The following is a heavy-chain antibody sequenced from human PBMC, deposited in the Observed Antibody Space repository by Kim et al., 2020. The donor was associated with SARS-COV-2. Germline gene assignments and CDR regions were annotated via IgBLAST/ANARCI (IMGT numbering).Heavy chain of an antibody. CDR2: INHSGST. D-gene: IGHD5-18*01. CDR3: ARATAPRKRGYSPRGWYFDL. V-gene: IGHV4-34*01. J-gene: IGHJ2*01. Sequence: SETLSLTCAVYGGSFSGYYWSWIRQPPGKGLEWIGEINHSGSTNYNPSLKSRVTISVDTSKNQFSLKLSSVTAADTAVYYCARATAPRKRGYSPRGWYFDLWGRGTLVTVSS. CDR1: GGSFSGYY.